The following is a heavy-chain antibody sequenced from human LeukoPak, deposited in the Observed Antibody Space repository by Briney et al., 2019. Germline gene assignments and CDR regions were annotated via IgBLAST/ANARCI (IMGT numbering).Heavy chain of an antibody. J-gene: IGHJ3*02. Sequence: ASVKVSCKASGYTFTSYAMNWVRQAPGQGLEWMGWINTDTGNPTYAQGFTGRFVFSLDTSVSTAHLQISSLKAEDTAVYYCATQDIVVVPADDAFDIWGQGTMVTVSS. D-gene: IGHD2-2*01. V-gene: IGHV7-4-1*02. CDR2: INTDTGNP. CDR1: GYTFTSYA. CDR3: ATQDIVVVPADDAFDI.